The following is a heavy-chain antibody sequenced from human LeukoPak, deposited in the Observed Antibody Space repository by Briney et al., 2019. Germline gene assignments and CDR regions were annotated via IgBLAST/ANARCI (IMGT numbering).Heavy chain of an antibody. Sequence: ASVTVSCKASGYTFTGYYMHWVRQAPGQGLEWMGWINPNSGGTDYAQKFQGRVTMTRDTSISTAYMELSRLRSDDTAVYYCARGYGSGSYYSRYGMDVWGQGTTVTVSS. CDR2: INPNSGGT. V-gene: IGHV1-2*02. CDR3: ARGYGSGSYYSRYGMDV. D-gene: IGHD3-10*01. J-gene: IGHJ6*02. CDR1: GYTFTGYY.